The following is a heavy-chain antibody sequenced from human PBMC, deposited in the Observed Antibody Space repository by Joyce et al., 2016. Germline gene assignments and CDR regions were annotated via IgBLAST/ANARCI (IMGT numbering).Heavy chain of an antibody. Sequence: EVQLVESGGGLVQPGGSLRLSCAASGFSFNTYSINWVRQAPGKGLEWLSYSSARSGTIYYADSVKGRFTISRDNAKNAVYLQMNSLRDEDTAVYYCARVGRTGYTCDYWGQGTLVTVSS. D-gene: IGHD5-24*01. V-gene: IGHV3-48*02. CDR1: GFSFNTYS. J-gene: IGHJ4*02. CDR2: SSARSGTI. CDR3: ARVGRTGYTCDY.